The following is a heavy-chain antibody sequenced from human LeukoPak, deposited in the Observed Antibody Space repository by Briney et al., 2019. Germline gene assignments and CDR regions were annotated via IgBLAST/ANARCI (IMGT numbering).Heavy chain of an antibody. Sequence: GGSLRLSCAASGFTFSSYWMSWVRQARGKGLEWVANIKQDGSEKYYVDSVKGRFTISRDNAKNSLYLQMNSLRAEDTAVYYCARGTIAAAGYYYFDYWGQGTQVTVSS. CDR3: ARGTIAAAGYYYFDY. CDR1: GFTFSSYW. J-gene: IGHJ4*02. D-gene: IGHD6-13*01. V-gene: IGHV3-7*04. CDR2: IKQDGSEK.